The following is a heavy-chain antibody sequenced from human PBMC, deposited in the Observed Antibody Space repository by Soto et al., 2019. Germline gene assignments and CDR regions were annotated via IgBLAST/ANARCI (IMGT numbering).Heavy chain of an antibody. CDR3: ARWAGRRQDRFDY. V-gene: IGHV1-3*01. Sequence: QVQLVQSGAEVKKPGASVKVSWKASEYTFTSYAMHWVRQAPGQRLEWMGWINAGNGNTKYSQTFQGRVTITRDTSASTAYMELSSLRSEDTAVYYCARWAGRRQDRFDYWCQGTLVTVSS. CDR2: INAGNGNT. J-gene: IGHJ4*02. CDR1: EYTFTSYA. D-gene: IGHD6-19*01.